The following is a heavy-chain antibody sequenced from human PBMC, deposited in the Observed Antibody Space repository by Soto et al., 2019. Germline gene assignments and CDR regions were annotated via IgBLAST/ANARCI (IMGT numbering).Heavy chain of an antibody. D-gene: IGHD2-2*01. Sequence: QVQLVQSGAEVKKPGASVKVSCMASGYTFTGYYMHWVRQAPGQGLEWMGWINPNSGGTNYAQKFQGWVTMTRDTSISTAYMELSRLRSDDTAVYYCAREGCISTSCYGMDVWGQGTTVTVSS. CDR1: GYTFTGYY. CDR2: INPNSGGT. J-gene: IGHJ6*02. CDR3: AREGCISTSCYGMDV. V-gene: IGHV1-2*04.